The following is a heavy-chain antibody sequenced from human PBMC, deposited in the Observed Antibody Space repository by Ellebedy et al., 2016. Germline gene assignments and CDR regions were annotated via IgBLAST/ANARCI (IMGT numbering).Heavy chain of an antibody. J-gene: IGHJ4*01. V-gene: IGHV3-33*08. CDR1: GFTFRAYG. Sequence: GGSLRLXCAASGFTFRAYGMHWVRQAPGKGLEWVAHIHYDGSVTYYADSVRGRFTISRDNSKDTLFLQMNNVRREDTAVYSCARDRDGRVVAAPFYYWGQGALVTVSS. CDR2: IHYDGSVT. D-gene: IGHD6-6*01. CDR3: ARDRDGRVVAAPFYY.